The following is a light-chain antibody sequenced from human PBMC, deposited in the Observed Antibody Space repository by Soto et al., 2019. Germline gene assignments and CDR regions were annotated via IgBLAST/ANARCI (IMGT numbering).Light chain of an antibody. CDR2: EVS. V-gene: IGLV2-8*02. CDR3: SSYAGNNIYYV. CDR1: SNDVGGYNF. Sequence: QSVLTQPPSASRSPGQSVTLSCTRTSNDVGGYNFVSWYQQHPGKAPKLMIFEVSKRPSGVPDRFSGSKSGSTASLTVSGLQAEDEADYYCSSYAGNNIYYVFGTGTKVTVL. J-gene: IGLJ1*01.